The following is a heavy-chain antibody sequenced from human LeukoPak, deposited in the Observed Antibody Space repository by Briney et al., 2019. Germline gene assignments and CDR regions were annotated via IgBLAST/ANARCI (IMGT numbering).Heavy chain of an antibody. CDR3: ARLQDGDYRWLGVNWFDP. J-gene: IGHJ5*02. D-gene: IGHD4-17*01. CDR1: GGSISSYY. CDR2: IYYSGST. Sequence: PSETLSLTCTVSGGSISSYYWSWIRQPPGKGLEWIGYIYYSGSTNYNPSLKSRVTISVDTSKNQFSLKLSSVTAADTAVYYCARLQDGDYRWLGVNWFDPWGQGTLVTVSS. V-gene: IGHV4-59*01.